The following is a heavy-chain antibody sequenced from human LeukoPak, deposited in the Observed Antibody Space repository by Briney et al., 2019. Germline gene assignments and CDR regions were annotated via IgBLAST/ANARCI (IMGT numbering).Heavy chain of an antibody. CDR3: ARLWQRAIGY. CDR2: TYYRSKWYN. CDR1: GDSVSSNSAV. Sequence: SQTLSLTCAISGDSVSSNSAVWNWIRQSPSRGLEWLGSTYYRSKWYNDYAVSVRSRITFNPDTSKNQFSLQLNSVTPEDTAVYYCARLWQRAIGYWGQGTLVIVSS. D-gene: IGHD2-21*01. J-gene: IGHJ4*02. V-gene: IGHV6-1*01.